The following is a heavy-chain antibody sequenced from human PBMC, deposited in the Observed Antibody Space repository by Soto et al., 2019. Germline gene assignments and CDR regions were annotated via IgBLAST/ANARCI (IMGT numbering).Heavy chain of an antibody. CDR3: TREDSSGYGHFDY. J-gene: IGHJ4*02. V-gene: IGHV3-15*01. CDR1: GFTFSNAW. CDR2: IKSKTDGGTT. Sequence: GGSLRLSCAASGFTFSNAWMSWVREARGKGLEWVGRIKSKTDGGTTDYAAPVKGRFTISRDDSKNTLYLQMNSLKTEDTAVYYCTREDSSGYGHFDYWGQGTLVTVS. D-gene: IGHD3-22*01.